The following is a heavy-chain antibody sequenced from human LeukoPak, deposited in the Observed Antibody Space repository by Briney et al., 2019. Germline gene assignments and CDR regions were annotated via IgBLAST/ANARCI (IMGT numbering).Heavy chain of an antibody. D-gene: IGHD4-11*01. CDR2: IIPIFGTA. J-gene: IGHJ4*02. Sequence: ASVKVSCKASGGTFSSYAISWVRQAPGQGLECMGGIIPIFGTANYAQKFQGRVTITADKSTSTAYMELSSLRSEDTAVYYCARDVVGDYYSNYPGDYWGQGTLVTVSS. CDR3: ARDVVGDYYSNYPGDY. CDR1: GGTFSSYA. V-gene: IGHV1-69*06.